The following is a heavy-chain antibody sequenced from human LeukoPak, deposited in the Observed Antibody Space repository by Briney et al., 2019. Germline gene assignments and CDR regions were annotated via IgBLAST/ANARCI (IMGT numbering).Heavy chain of an antibody. D-gene: IGHD2-21*02. J-gene: IGHJ4*02. CDR1: GFTFSSYA. V-gene: IGHV3-53*04. CDR3: ARDLAYCGGDCYTSFDY. Sequence: PGGSLRLSCAASGFTFSSYAMSWVRQAPGKGLEWVSVIYSGGSTYYADSVKGRFTISRHNSKNTLYLQMNSLRAEDTAVYYCARDLAYCGGDCYTSFDYWGQGTLVTVSS. CDR2: IYSGGST.